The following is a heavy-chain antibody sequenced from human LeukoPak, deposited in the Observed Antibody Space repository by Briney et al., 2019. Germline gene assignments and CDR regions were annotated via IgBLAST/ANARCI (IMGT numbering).Heavy chain of an antibody. CDR1: GFTFSSYS. Sequence: PGGSLRLSCAASGFTFSSYSMNWVRQAPGKGLEWVSSISSSSSYIYYADSVKGRFTISGDNAKNSLYLQMNSLRAEDTAVYYCARGGTLYSSSWFDYWGQGTLVTVSS. V-gene: IGHV3-21*01. CDR3: ARGGTLYSSSWFDY. CDR2: ISSSSSYI. J-gene: IGHJ4*02. D-gene: IGHD6-13*01.